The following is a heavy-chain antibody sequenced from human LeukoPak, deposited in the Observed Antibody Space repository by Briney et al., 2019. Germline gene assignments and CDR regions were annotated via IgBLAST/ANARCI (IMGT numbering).Heavy chain of an antibody. CDR1: GGSISSYY. Sequence: KSSETLSLTCTVSGGSISSYYWSWIRQAPGKGLEWIGYIYTSGSTNSNPSLKSRVTISVDTSKSQFSLKMTSVTAADTAVYYCARQGSGGRAFDIWGQGTMVTVSS. J-gene: IGHJ3*02. D-gene: IGHD1-26*01. V-gene: IGHV4-4*09. CDR2: IYTSGST. CDR3: ARQGSGGRAFDI.